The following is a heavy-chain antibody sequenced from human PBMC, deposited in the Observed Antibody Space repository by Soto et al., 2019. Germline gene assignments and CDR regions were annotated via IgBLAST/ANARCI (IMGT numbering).Heavy chain of an antibody. D-gene: IGHD2-2*02. CDR2: ISGSGGST. CDR1: GFTFSSYA. V-gene: IGHV3-23*01. J-gene: IGHJ6*02. CDR3: AKGLDIVVVPAAIGQYGMDV. Sequence: HPGGSLRLSCAASGFTFSSYAMSWVRQAPGKGLEWVSAISGSGGSTYYADSVKGRFTISRDNSKNTLYLQMNSLRAEDTAVYYCAKGLDIVVVPAAIGQYGMDVWGQGTTVTVSS.